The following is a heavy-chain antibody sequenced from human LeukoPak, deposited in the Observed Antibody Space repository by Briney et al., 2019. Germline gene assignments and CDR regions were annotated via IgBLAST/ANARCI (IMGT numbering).Heavy chain of an antibody. J-gene: IGHJ4*02. CDR1: GYTFTSYG. Sequence: ASVKVSCKASGYTFTSYGISWVRQAPGQGLEWMGWISAYNGNTNYAQKLQGRVTMTADTSTSTAYMELRSLRSDDTAVYYCARDSGERGSGSYLIAYWGQGTLVTVSS. V-gene: IGHV1-18*01. CDR3: ARDSGERGSGSYLIAY. CDR2: ISAYNGNT. D-gene: IGHD3-10*01.